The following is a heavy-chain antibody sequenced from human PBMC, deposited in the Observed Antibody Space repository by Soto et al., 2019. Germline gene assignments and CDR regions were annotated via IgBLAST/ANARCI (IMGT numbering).Heavy chain of an antibody. J-gene: IGHJ6*02. V-gene: IGHV4-30-4*01. CDR3: ARDLWVEPELYYYGMDV. Sequence: SETLPLTCTVSGDSISSADYYWSWIRQTPGKGLEWIGHIFYSGTTYYNPSLKSRLTISVDTSKNHFSLRLTSVTAADTAVCYCARDLWVEPELYYYGMDVWGQGATVTVSS. CDR2: IFYSGTT. CDR1: GDSISSADYY. D-gene: IGHD1-1*01.